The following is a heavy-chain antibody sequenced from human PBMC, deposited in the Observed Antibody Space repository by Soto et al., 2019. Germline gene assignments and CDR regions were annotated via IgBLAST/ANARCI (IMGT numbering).Heavy chain of an antibody. V-gene: IGHV1-18*01. CDR1: GYTFTNYG. D-gene: IGHD2-15*01. CDR2: ISAYIGTT. CDR3: ARESRYCSGGSCYFLPGIDY. Sequence: ASVKVSCKASGYTFTNYGINWVRQAPGQGLEWMGWISAYIGTTNYAQKFQGRVTMTTDTSTSTAYLELSSLRSEDTAVYYCARESRYCSGGSCYFLPGIDYWGQGTLVTVSS. J-gene: IGHJ4*02.